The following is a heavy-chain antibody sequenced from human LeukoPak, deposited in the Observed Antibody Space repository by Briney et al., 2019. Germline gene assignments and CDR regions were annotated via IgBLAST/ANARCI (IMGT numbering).Heavy chain of an antibody. CDR3: AREPGGSSCLDY. V-gene: IGHV3-21*01. Sequence: GGSLRLSCAASGFTFSSYSMNWVRQAPGKGLEWVSSISSSSSYIYYADSVKGRFTISRDNAKNSLYLQMNSLRAEDTAVYYCAREPGGSSCLDYWGQGTLVTVSS. CDR1: GFTFSSYS. D-gene: IGHD2-15*01. CDR2: ISSSSSYI. J-gene: IGHJ4*02.